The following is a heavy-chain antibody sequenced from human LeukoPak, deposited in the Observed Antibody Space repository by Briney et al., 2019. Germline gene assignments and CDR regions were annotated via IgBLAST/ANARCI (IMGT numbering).Heavy chain of an antibody. CDR1: GFTFSSYD. J-gene: IGHJ6*02. CDR3: ARVEAAAGTLGYYGMDV. Sequence: GSLRLSCAASGFTFSSYDMHWVRQATGKGLEWVSAIGTAGDTYYPGSVKGRFTISRENAKNSLYLQMNSLRAGDTAVYYCARVEAAAGTLGYYGMDVWGQGTTVTVSS. V-gene: IGHV3-13*01. D-gene: IGHD6-13*01. CDR2: IGTAGDT.